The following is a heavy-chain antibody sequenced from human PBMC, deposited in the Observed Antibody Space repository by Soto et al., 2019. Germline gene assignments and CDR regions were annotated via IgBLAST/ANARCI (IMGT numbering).Heavy chain of an antibody. CDR2: IHYTGST. V-gene: IGHV4-61*08. D-gene: IGHD3-22*01. Sequence: PSETLSLTCTVSGGSVNSGDYYWSWIRQPPGKGLEWIGYIHYTGSTNYNPSLKSRVTISVDTSKNQFSLKLSSVTAADTAVYFCARSANHYDSSLVAWVYYSDSWGQGTLVTVS. CDR3: ARSANHYDSSLVAWVYYSDS. J-gene: IGHJ4*02. CDR1: GGSVNSGDYY.